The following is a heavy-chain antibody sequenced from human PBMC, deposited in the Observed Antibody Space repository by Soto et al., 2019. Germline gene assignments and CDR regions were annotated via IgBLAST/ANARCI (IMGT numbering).Heavy chain of an antibody. V-gene: IGHV4-4*07. CDR1: GASISGFY. CDR3: VRDGTKTLRDWFDP. D-gene: IGHD1-1*01. J-gene: IGHJ5*02. CDR2: IYATGTT. Sequence: SETLSLTCTVSGASISGFYWSRIRKSAGKGLEWIGRIYATGTTDYNPSLKSRVMMSVDTSKKQFSLKLRSVTAADTAVYYCVRDGTKTLRDWFDPWGQGISLTVSS.